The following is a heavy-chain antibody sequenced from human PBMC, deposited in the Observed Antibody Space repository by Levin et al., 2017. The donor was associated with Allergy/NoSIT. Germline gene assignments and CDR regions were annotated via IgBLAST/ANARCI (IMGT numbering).Heavy chain of an antibody. CDR2: IDPADSYS. CDR3: ARLVPSVAGLRIWFDP. D-gene: IGHD6-19*01. V-gene: IGHV5-10-1*01. J-gene: IGHJ5*02. Sequence: GESLKISCQGSGYRFINYWISWVRQMPGKGLEWIGKIDPADSYSNYSPSFQGHVTISADQSISTAYLQWSSLKASDTAMYYCARLVPSVAGLRIWFDPWGQGTLVTVSS. CDR1: GYRFINYW.